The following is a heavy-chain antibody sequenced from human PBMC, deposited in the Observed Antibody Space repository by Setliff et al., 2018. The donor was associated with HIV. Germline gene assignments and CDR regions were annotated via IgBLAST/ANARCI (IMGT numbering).Heavy chain of an antibody. J-gene: IGHJ6*02. CDR2: IWYDGSNK. CDR3: AKDHQVNGMDV. V-gene: IGHV3-33*06. Sequence: PGGSLRLSCAASGFTFSSYGMHWVRQAPGKGLEWVAVIWYDGSNKYYADSVKGRFTISRDNSKNTLYLQMNSLRAEDTAVYYCAKDHQVNGMDVWGQGATVTVSS. D-gene: IGHD2-2*01. CDR1: GFTFSSYG.